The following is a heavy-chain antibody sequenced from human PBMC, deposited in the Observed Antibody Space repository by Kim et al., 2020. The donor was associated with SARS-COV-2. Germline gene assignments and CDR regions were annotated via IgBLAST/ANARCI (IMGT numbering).Heavy chain of an antibody. CDR1: GYTFTGYY. V-gene: IGHV1-2*06. J-gene: IGHJ6*01. CDR3: ARPARAAVAGTHYYYNYGM. CDR2: INPNSGAT. D-gene: IGHD6-19*01. Sequence: ASVKVSCKASGYTFTGYYMHWVRQAPGKGLDWLGRINPNSGATNNAQRFQGRVTMTGATSTTTPTWELTSLRSDATPGYNCARPARAAVAGTHYYYNYGM.